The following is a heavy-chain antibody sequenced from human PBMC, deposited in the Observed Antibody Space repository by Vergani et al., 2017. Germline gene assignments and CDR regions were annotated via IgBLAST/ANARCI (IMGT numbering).Heavy chain of an antibody. J-gene: IGHJ4*02. CDR3: AKDQGKCKTVTTIVGY. CDR2: ISGSGGST. V-gene: IGHV3-23*01. Sequence: EVQLLESGGGLVQPGGSLRLSCAASGFTFSSYAMSWVRQAPGKGLEWVSAISGSGGSTYYADSVKGRFTISRDNSKNTLYLQMNSLRAEDTAVYYCAKDQGKCKTVTTIVGYWGQGTLVTVSS. CDR1: GFTFSSYA. D-gene: IGHD4-11*01.